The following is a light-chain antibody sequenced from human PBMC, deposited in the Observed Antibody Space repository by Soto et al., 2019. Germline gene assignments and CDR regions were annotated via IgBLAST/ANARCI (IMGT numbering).Light chain of an antibody. V-gene: IGKV3-11*01. Sequence: EIVLTQSPATLSLSPGERATLSCRASQSVSSYLAWYQQKPGQAPRLLIYDASNRATGIPARFSGSGSGTDFTRTISSLEPDDFAVYDCQQRSDWPSTFGGGTKVQIK. CDR1: QSVSSY. CDR2: DAS. J-gene: IGKJ4*01. CDR3: QQRSDWPST.